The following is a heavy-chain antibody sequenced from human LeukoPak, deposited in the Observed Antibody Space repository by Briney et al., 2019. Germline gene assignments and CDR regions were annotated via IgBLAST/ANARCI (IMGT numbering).Heavy chain of an antibody. CDR2: IDSSGGST. Sequence: PGGSLRLSCAASGFTFSSYAMSWVRQAPGKGLEWVSTIDSSGGSTYYADSVKGRFTISRDNSKNTLYLQMNSLRAEDTAVYYCARLRRTVGNWFDPWGQGTLVTVSS. J-gene: IGHJ5*02. V-gene: IGHV3-23*01. D-gene: IGHD5-18*01. CDR3: ARLRRTVGNWFDP. CDR1: GFTFSSYA.